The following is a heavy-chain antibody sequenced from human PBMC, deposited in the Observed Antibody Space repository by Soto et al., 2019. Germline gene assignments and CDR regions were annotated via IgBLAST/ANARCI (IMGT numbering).Heavy chain of an antibody. CDR2: IDPGDSYT. D-gene: IGHD3-22*01. CDR1: GYSFTSYW. V-gene: IGHV5-10-1*01. Sequence: PGESLKISCKGSGYSFTSYWISWVRQMPGKGLEWMGRIDPGDSYTNCSPSFKGHVTLSADKSISTAYLQWSRLKASDTAMYYCARGVPYYYDSSGLTQGWFDPWGQGTLVTVSS. CDR3: ARGVPYYYDSSGLTQGWFDP. J-gene: IGHJ5*02.